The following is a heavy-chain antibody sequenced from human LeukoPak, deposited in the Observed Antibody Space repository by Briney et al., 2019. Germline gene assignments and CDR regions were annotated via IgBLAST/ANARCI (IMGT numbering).Heavy chain of an antibody. V-gene: IGHV1-24*01. J-gene: IGHJ6*02. CDR1: GYTLTELS. CDR3: ATLRGSSGWYPTYYYYGMDV. Sequence: ASVKVSCKVSGYTLTELSMHWVRQAPGKGLGWMGGFDPEDGETIYAQKFQGRVTMTEDTSTDTAYMELSSLRSEDTAMYYCATLRGSSGWYPTYYYYGMDVWGQGTTVTVSS. D-gene: IGHD6-19*01. CDR2: FDPEDGET.